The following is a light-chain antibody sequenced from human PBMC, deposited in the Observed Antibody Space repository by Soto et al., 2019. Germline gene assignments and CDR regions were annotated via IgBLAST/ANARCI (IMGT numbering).Light chain of an antibody. CDR2: AAS. V-gene: IGKV1-39*01. CDR1: HNMTRY. J-gene: IGKJ1*01. Sequence: DIHITQSPSSLSASVGDSITITCRPSHNMTRYLNWFQQKPGKVPKLLIYAASSLQSGVPSRFSGGGSGADFTLTISSLQPEDFATYYCQQSFSSPWTFGQGTKVDIK. CDR3: QQSFSSPWT.